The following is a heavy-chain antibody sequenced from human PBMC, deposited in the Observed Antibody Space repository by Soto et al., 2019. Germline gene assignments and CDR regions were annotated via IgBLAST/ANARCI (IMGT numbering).Heavy chain of an antibody. J-gene: IGHJ4*02. D-gene: IGHD3-22*01. CDR1: GFTFSSYA. CDR3: ARGHMIADHYLDY. V-gene: IGHV3-30-3*01. CDR2: ISYDGSNK. Sequence: QVQLVESGGGVVQPGRSLRLSCAASGFTFSSYAMHWVRQAPGKGLEWVAVISYDGSNKYYADSVKGRFTISRDNSKNTLDLQRNSLRAEDTAWYYCARGHMIADHYLDYWGQGTLVTVSS.